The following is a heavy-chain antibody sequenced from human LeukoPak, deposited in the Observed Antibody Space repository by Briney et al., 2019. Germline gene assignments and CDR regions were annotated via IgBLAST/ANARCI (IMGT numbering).Heavy chain of an antibody. D-gene: IGHD3-22*01. J-gene: IGHJ4*02. V-gene: IGHV3-30-3*01. CDR1: GFTFSSYA. CDR3: AKEGYYDSSGRPED. CDR2: ISYDGSNK. Sequence: PGGSLRLSCAASGFTFSSYAMHWVRQAPGKGLEWVAVISYDGSNKYYADSVKGRFTISRDNSKNTLYLQMNSLRAEDTAVYYCAKEGYYDSSGRPEDWGQGTLVTVSS.